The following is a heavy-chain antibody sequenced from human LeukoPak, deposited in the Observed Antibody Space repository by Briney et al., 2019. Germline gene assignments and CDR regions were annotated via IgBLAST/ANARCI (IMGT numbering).Heavy chain of an antibody. CDR1: GFTFSDYY. CDR2: IGRSGNTI. V-gene: IGHV3-11*01. CDR3: ARGFYYDSGGFPYFDY. J-gene: IGHJ4*02. Sequence: PGGSLRLSCAASGFTFSDYYMSWIRQAPGKGLEWISYIGRSGNTIYYADSVKGRFTISRDNAKTSLYLQMNGLRAEDTAVYYCARGFYYDSGGFPYFDYWGQGTLVTVSS. D-gene: IGHD3-22*01.